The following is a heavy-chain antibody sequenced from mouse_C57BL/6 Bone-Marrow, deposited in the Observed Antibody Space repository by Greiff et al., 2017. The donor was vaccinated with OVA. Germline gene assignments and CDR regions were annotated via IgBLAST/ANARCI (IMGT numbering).Heavy chain of an antibody. J-gene: IGHJ4*01. CDR2: IYPRDGST. CDR1: GYTFTDHT. CDR3: ARSLPSYAMDY. Sequence: VKLMESDAELVKPGASVKISCKVSGYTFTDHTIHWMKQRPEQGLEWIGYIYPRDGSTKYNEKFKGKATLTADKYSSTAYMQLNSLTSDDSAVSFCARSLPSYAMDYWGQGTSVTVSS. V-gene: IGHV1-78*01. D-gene: IGHD5-5*01.